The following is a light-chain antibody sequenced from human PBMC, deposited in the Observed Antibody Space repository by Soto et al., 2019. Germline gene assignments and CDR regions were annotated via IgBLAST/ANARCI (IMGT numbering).Light chain of an antibody. CDR1: TSAVGGYNY. J-gene: IGLJ2*01. Sequence: QSAPTQPPSASGSPGQSATISCTGTTSAVGGYNYVSGYQQYPGKAPKLMIYEVSKRPSGVPDRFSGSKSGNTASLTVSGLQAEDEADYYCSSYAGSSTWVFGGGTKLTVL. V-gene: IGLV2-8*01. CDR2: EVS. CDR3: SSYAGSSTWV.